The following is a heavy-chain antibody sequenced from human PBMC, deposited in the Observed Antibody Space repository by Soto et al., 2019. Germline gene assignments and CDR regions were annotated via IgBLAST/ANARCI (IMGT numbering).Heavy chain of an antibody. D-gene: IGHD4-17*01. CDR2: ISSSGSTI. CDR1: GFTFSDYY. V-gene: IGHV3-11*01. Sequence: QVQLVESGGGLVKPGGSLRLSCAASGFTFSDYYMSWIRQAPGKGLEWVSYISSSGSTIYYADSVKGRFTISRDNPKNSLYLQMNSLRAEDTAVYYCARDMATVTTTHGEDAFDIWGQGTMVTVSS. J-gene: IGHJ3*02. CDR3: ARDMATVTTTHGEDAFDI.